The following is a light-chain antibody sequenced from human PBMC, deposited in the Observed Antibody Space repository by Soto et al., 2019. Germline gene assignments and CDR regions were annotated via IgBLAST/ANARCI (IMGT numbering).Light chain of an antibody. V-gene: IGKV3-20*01. CDR2: GTS. CDR1: QSAANNY. Sequence: EIVLTQSPGTLSLSPGERATLFCRASQSAANNYIAWYQQKPGQAPSLLIYGTSKRATGIPDRFNGSGSGTVFTLHITSVAPEDFAVYYGQQFVNSPYTFGQGTKLEI. CDR3: QQFVNSPYT. J-gene: IGKJ2*01.